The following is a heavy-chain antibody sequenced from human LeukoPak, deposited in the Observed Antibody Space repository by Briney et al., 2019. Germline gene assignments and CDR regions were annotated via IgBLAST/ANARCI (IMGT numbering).Heavy chain of an antibody. J-gene: IGHJ6*02. CDR2: IYPGDPDT. CDR1: GYSFTSYW. V-gene: IGHV5-51*01. D-gene: IGHD4-17*01. Sequence: GESLKISCKGSGYSFTSYWIGWVRQMPGKGLEWMGIIYPGDPDTRYSPSFQGQVTISADKSISTAYLQWSSLKASDTAMYYCASRKQYGDYAQGMDVWGQGTTVTVSS. CDR3: ASRKQYGDYAQGMDV.